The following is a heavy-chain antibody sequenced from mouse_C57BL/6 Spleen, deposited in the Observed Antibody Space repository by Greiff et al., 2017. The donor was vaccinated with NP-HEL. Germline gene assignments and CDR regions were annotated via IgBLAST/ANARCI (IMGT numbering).Heavy chain of an antibody. Sequence: VQLQQSGPELVKPGASVKISCKASGYTLTDYYMNWVKQSHGKSLEWIGDINPNNGGTSYNQKFKGKATLTVDKSSSTAYMELRSLTSEDSAVYYCAPIYYDYSFAYWGQGTLVTVSA. CDR2: INPNNGGT. J-gene: IGHJ3*01. V-gene: IGHV1-26*01. CDR1: GYTLTDYY. CDR3: APIYYDYSFAY. D-gene: IGHD2-4*01.